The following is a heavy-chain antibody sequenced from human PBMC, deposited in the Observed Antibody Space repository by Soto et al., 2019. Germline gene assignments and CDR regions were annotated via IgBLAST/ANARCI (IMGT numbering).Heavy chain of an antibody. CDR2: ISPYNGHT. CDR3: ARDLTIVPATHPRLENYGMDV. Sequence: GXSVKVSSKASCYSFTSYGISWVRRAPVQGLEWMGWISPYNGHTQFVERFQGRVTMTTDTSTKTAYMELRNLRSDDTAHYYCARDLTIVPATHPRLENYGMDVWGQGTTVTVYS. J-gene: IGHJ6*02. D-gene: IGHD2-2*01. V-gene: IGHV1-18*01. CDR1: CYSFTSYG.